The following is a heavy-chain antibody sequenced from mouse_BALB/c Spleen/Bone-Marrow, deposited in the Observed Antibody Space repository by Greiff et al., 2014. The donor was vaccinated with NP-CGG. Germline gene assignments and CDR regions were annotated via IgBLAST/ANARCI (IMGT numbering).Heavy chain of an antibody. D-gene: IGHD2-14*01. Sequence: EVQVVESGAELVKPGASVKLSCTASGFNIKDTYLHWVKQRPEQGLDWIGRIDPAIFTKYDPKFQGKATITADTSSNTAYLHLSSLTSEDTAVYYCAGYRYGWYFDVWGAGTTVTVSS. J-gene: IGHJ1*01. V-gene: IGHV14-3*02. CDR1: GFNIKDTY. CDR2: IDPAIFT. CDR3: AGYRYGWYFDV.